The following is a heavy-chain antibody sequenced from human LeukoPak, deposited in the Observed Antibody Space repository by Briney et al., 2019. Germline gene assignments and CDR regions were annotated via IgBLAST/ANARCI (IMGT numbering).Heavy chain of an antibody. J-gene: IGHJ3*02. D-gene: IGHD6-19*01. Sequence: GGALRXSCAASGFTFSSYGMHWVREAPGKGLEGVSSISSSSSYIYYADSVKGGFTISRENAKNSLYRQKNRERGEDRGVYKCARYLRLRSSGWTDAFDIWGQGTMVTVSS. CDR2: ISSSSSYI. CDR3: ARYLRLRSSGWTDAFDI. V-gene: IGHV3-21*01. CDR1: GFTFSSYG.